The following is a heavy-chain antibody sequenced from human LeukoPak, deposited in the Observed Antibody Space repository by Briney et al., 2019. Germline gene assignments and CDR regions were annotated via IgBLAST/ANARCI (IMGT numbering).Heavy chain of an antibody. CDR2: ISAYNGNT. V-gene: IGHV1-18*01. J-gene: IGHJ4*02. D-gene: IGHD3-10*01. Sequence: GASVKVSCKASGYTFTSYGISWVRQAPGQGLEWMGWISAYNGNTNYAQKLQGRVTMTTDTSTSTAYMKLRSLRSDDTAVYYCARSSFDGSGSYYNFDYWGQGTLVTVSS. CDR1: GYTFTSYG. CDR3: ARSSFDGSGSYYNFDY.